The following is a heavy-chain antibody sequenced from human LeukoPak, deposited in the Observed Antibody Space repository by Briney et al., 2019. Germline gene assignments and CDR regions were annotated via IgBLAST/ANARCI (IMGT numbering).Heavy chain of an antibody. CDR2: INPNSGGT. D-gene: IGHD3-22*01. CDR1: GYTFTSYG. V-gene: IGHV1-2*06. CDR3: ARVGPVPYYYDSSGYYMYYFDY. J-gene: IGHJ4*02. Sequence: ASVKVSCKASGYTFTSYGISWVRQAPGQGLEWMGRINPNSGGTNYAQKFQGRVTMTRDTSISTAYMELSRLRSDDTAVYYCARVGPVPYYYDSSGYYMYYFDYWGQGTLVTVSS.